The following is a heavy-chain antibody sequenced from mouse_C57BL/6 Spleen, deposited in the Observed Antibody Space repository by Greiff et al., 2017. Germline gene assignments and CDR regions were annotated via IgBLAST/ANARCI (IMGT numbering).Heavy chain of an antibody. J-gene: IGHJ4*01. V-gene: IGHV1-55*01. Sequence: QVQLQQPWAELVKPGASVKMSCKASGYTFTSYWITWVKQRPGQGLEWIGDIYPGSGSTNYNEKFKSKATLTVDTSSSTAYMQLSSLTSEDSAVYDWAREHPPSDYYAMDYWGQGTSVTVSS. CDR2: IYPGSGST. CDR1: GYTFTSYW. CDR3: AREHPPSDYYAMDY.